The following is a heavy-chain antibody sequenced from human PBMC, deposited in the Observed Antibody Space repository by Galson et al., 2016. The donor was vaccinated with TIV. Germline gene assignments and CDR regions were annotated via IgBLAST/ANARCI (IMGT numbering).Heavy chain of an antibody. J-gene: IGHJ4*02. CDR3: AHRRPLTYYFDF. V-gene: IGHV2-5*02. Sequence: PALVKPTQTVTLTCTFSGFSLSSNGVGVGWIRQPPGKALEWIALIYWDDEKRYNPSLESRLSIIKDTSKNKVVLTLTNVDPVDTATYYCAHRRPLTYYFDFWGQGALVTVSS. CDR2: IYWDDEK. CDR1: GFSLSSNGVG. D-gene: IGHD2-21*01.